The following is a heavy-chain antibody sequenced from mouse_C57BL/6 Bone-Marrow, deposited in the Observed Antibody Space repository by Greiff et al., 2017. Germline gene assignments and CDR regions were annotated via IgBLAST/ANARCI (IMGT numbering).Heavy chain of an antibody. CDR1: GYTFTSYW. J-gene: IGHJ4*01. Sequence: QVQLQQPGAELVRPGTSVKLSCKASGYTFTSYWMHWVKQRPGQGLEWIGVIDPSDSYTNYNQKFKGKATLTVDTSSSTAYMQLSSLTSEDSAVYYWARATVPGYYYAMDYWGQGTSVTVSS. D-gene: IGHD1-1*01. CDR3: ARATVPGYYYAMDY. V-gene: IGHV1-59*01. CDR2: IDPSDSYT.